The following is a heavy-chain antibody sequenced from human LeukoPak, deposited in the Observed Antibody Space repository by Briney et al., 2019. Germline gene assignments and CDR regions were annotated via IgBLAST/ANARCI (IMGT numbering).Heavy chain of an antibody. CDR3: ARRIRGRDRTVVPAAPAGNYYYYYMDV. V-gene: IGHV4-34*01. J-gene: IGHJ6*03. CDR2: INHSGST. CDR1: GGSFSGYY. D-gene: IGHD2-2*01. Sequence: PSETLSLTCAVYGGSFSGYYWSWIRQPPGKGLEWIGEINHSGSTNYNPSLKSRVTISVDTSKNQFSLKLSSVTAADTAVYYCARRIRGRDRTVVPAAPAGNYYYYYMDVWGKGTTVTISS.